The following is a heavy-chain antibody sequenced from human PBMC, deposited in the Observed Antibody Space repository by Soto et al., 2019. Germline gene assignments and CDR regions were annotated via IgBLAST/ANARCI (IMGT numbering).Heavy chain of an antibody. CDR2: VSAYNRTT. J-gene: IGHJ4*02. Sequence: QVQLVQSGPEVKKPGASVKVSCKGSGYTFSNYGVTWVRQAPGQGLERLGWVSAYNRTTDYAQKFEDRATMTIDTSTNTAYWERRGITPDDTAVFYCARESRWDPLLYWRQRTL. CDR3: ARESRWDPLLY. CDR1: GYTFSNYG. V-gene: IGHV1-18*01. D-gene: IGHD1-26*01.